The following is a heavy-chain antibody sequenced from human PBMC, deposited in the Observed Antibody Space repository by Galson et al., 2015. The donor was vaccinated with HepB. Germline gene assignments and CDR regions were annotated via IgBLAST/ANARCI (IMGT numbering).Heavy chain of an antibody. Sequence: QSGAEVKKTGESLKISCKASGYTFTNYFLHWVRQAPGQGLEWMGQINPIDGVTRYAQKVQGRVTVTRDTSTSTVYMELSSLRSEDTAVYYCAREGLNDYGDDLHQKSFDSWGPGTLVTVSS. CDR1: GYTFTNYF. V-gene: IGHV1-46*01. D-gene: IGHD4/OR15-4a*01. J-gene: IGHJ4*02. CDR3: AREGLNDYGDDLHQKSFDS. CDR2: INPIDGVT.